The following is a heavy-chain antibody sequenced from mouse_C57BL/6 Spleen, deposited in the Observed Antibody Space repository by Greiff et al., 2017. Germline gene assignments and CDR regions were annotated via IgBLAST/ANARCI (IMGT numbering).Heavy chain of an antibody. J-gene: IGHJ2*01. V-gene: IGHV1-59*01. CDR3: ARVLGGGY. CDR1: GYTFTSYW. Sequence: VQLQQPGAELVRPGTSVKLSCKASGYTFTSYWMHWVKQRPGQGLEWIGVIDPSDSYTNYNQKFKGKATLTVDTSSSTAYMQLSSRTAEDSAVYYCARVLGGGYWGQGTTLTVSS. D-gene: IGHD4-1*01. CDR2: IDPSDSYT.